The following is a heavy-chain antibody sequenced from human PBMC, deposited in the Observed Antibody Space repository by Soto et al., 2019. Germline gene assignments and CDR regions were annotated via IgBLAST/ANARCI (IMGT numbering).Heavy chain of an antibody. V-gene: IGHV1-69*06. J-gene: IGHJ1*01. CDR3: ARVGSRDAYSSVLEQ. CDR2: VISASGSV. CDR1: GRIFSSFP. Sequence: QVQVVQSGAEVKKPGSSVKISCKASGRIFSSFPTSWVRQVPGQGLEWMGGVISASGSVTYAPKFQCRVTMTAVNSAGIGYMELTSLTSEDTAIYYCARVGSRDAYSSVLEQWGPGTMLNVS. D-gene: IGHD5-18*01.